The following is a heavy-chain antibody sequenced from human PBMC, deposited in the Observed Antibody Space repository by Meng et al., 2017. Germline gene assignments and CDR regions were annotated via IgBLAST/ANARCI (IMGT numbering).Heavy chain of an antibody. CDR1: GGSFSGYY. Sequence: SETLFLTCAVYGGSFSGYYWSWIRQPPGKGLVWIGEINHSGSTNYNPSLKSRVTISVDTSKNQFSLKLSSVTAADTAVYYCARGAVVVVAATLFDYWGQGTLVTVSS. J-gene: IGHJ4*02. CDR3: ARGAVVVVAATLFDY. V-gene: IGHV4-34*01. D-gene: IGHD2-15*01. CDR2: INHSGST.